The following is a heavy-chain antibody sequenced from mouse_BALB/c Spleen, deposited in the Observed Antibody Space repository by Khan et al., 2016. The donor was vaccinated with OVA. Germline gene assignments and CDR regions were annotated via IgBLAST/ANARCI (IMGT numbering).Heavy chain of an antibody. D-gene: IGHD2-1*01. CDR3: ARGLYGNPFAY. CDR1: GFTFSDYY. J-gene: IGHJ3*01. V-gene: IGHV5-4*02. CDR2: ISDGGTYT. Sequence: EVELVESGGDLVKPGGSLKLSCAASGFTFSDYYMYWVRQTPETRLEWVATISDGGTYTYYPDSVKGRFTISRDDALTDQNMQMTSLKSEDTAMYYGARGLYGNPFAYWGQGTLVTVSA.